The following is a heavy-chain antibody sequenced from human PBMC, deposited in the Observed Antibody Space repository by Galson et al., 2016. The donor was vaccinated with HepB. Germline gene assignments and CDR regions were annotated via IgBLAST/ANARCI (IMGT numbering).Heavy chain of an antibody. Sequence: SVKVSCKASGGTVSSYAISWVRQAPGQGLEWMGGIIPMFGTVKNAQKFQGRVTITADGSTSTADESTSTAYMELSSLRSEDTAVYYCARARTWSGYSYNWFDPWGQGTLVTVSS. V-gene: IGHV1-69*13. CDR1: GGTVSSYA. D-gene: IGHD3-3*01. J-gene: IGHJ5*02. CDR3: ARARTWSGYSYNWFDP. CDR2: IIPMFGTV.